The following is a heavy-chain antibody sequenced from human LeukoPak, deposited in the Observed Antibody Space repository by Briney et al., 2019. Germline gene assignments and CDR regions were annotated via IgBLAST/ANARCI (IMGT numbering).Heavy chain of an antibody. J-gene: IGHJ3*02. CDR1: GYTFTSYG. Sequence: ASVKVSCKASGYTFTSYGISWVRQAPGQGLEWMGWISAYNGNTNYAQRLQGRVTMTTDTSTSTAYMELRSLRSDDTAVYYCASSDILTGYYFEFGAFDIWGQGTMVTVSS. CDR2: ISAYNGNT. D-gene: IGHD3-9*01. CDR3: ASSDILTGYYFEFGAFDI. V-gene: IGHV1-18*01.